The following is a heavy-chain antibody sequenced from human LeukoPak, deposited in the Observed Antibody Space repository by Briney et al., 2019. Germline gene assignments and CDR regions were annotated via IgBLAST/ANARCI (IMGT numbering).Heavy chain of an antibody. D-gene: IGHD6-13*01. CDR3: ARYYSSSWYRTFETDAFDI. Sequence: PSETLSLTCTVSGGSISSYYWSWIRQPPGKGLEWIGYIYYSGSTNYNPSLKGRVTISVDTSKNQFSLKLSSVTAADTAVYYCARYYSSSWYRTFETDAFDIWGQGTMVTVSS. J-gene: IGHJ3*02. CDR1: GGSISSYY. CDR2: IYYSGST. V-gene: IGHV4-59*01.